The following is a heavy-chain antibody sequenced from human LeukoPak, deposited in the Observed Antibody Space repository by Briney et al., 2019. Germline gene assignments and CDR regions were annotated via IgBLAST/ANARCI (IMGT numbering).Heavy chain of an antibody. CDR1: GLTLSGYL. Sequence: GGSLRLSCAASGLTLSGYLMHWVRQVPGKGLMWVTGISSDGRDTRYADSVKGRFTISRDNAKNTLYLQMNSLRDEDTAIYYCGRDVEGPRAFDYWGQGTLVTVS. V-gene: IGHV3-74*01. D-gene: IGHD2-21*01. CDR3: GRDVEGPRAFDY. CDR2: ISSDGRDT. J-gene: IGHJ4*02.